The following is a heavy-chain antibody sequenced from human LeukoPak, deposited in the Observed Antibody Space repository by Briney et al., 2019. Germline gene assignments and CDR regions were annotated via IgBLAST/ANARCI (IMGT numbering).Heavy chain of an antibody. V-gene: IGHV4-34*01. J-gene: IGHJ3*02. CDR3: ASPTTVTTSAYRAFDI. CDR2: INHSGST. Sequence: SETLSLTCAVYGGSFSDYYWSWIRQPPGKGLEWIGEINHSGSTNYSPSLRSRVTISVDTSKNQFPLNLRSVTAADTAVYYCASPTTVTTSAYRAFDIWGQGTMVTVSA. CDR1: GGSFSDYY. D-gene: IGHD4-17*01.